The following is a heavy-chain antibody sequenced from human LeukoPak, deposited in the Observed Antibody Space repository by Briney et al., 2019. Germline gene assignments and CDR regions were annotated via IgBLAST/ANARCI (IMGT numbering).Heavy chain of an antibody. J-gene: IGHJ5*02. CDR3: ARSICSGGSCYSGNWFDP. CDR2: ISSSSSYT. V-gene: IGHV3-11*06. D-gene: IGHD2-15*01. CDR1: GFTFSDYY. Sequence: PGGSLRLSCAASGFTFSDYYMSWIRQAPGKGLEWVSYISSSSSYTNYADSVKGRFTISRDNAKNSLYLQMNSLRAEDTAVYYCARSICSGGSCYSGNWFDPWGQGTLVTVSS.